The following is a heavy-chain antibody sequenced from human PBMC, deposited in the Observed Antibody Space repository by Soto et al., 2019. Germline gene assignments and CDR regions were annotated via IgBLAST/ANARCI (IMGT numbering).Heavy chain of an antibody. J-gene: IGHJ4*02. D-gene: IGHD1-26*01. CDR2: MYSGGSA. V-gene: IGHV3-66*01. CDR3: ARDPGGYCLDS. Sequence: EVQLVESGGGLVQPGGSLRLSCAASGFTVSTHYMSWVRQAPGKGLEWVSVMYSGGSAYYADSVRGRFTISRDNSKNTVDLQMHRLRADDPAVYYCARDPGGYCLDSWGQGTLVTVSS. CDR1: GFTVSTHY.